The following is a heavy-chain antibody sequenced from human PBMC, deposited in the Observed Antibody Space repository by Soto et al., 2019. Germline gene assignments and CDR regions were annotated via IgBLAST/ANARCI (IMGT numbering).Heavy chain of an antibody. CDR3: ARDRVDTPRVQPSDY. J-gene: IGHJ4*02. CDR1: GGTFSSYA. D-gene: IGHD5-18*01. V-gene: IGHV1-69*01. Sequence: QVQLVQSGAEVKKPGSSVKVSCKASGGTFSSYAISWVRQAPGQGLEWMGGIIPIFGTANYAQKFQGRVTITGDESTSKAYRERGSRRSEDTAVYYCARDRVDTPRVQPSDYWGQGPLVTVSS. CDR2: IIPIFGTA.